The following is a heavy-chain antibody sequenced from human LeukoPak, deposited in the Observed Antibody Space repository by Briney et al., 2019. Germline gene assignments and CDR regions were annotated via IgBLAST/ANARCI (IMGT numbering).Heavy chain of an antibody. V-gene: IGHV3-21*01. CDR3: ARGRSRVAAPFYFDY. J-gene: IGHJ4*02. CDR2: ISSSSSYI. CDR1: GFTFSSYS. D-gene: IGHD6-19*01. Sequence: GGSLRRSCAASGFTFSSYSMNWVRQAPGKGLEWVSSISSSSSYIYYADSVKGRFTISRDNAKNSLYLQMNSLRAEDTAVYYCARGRSRVAAPFYFDYWGQGTLVTVSS.